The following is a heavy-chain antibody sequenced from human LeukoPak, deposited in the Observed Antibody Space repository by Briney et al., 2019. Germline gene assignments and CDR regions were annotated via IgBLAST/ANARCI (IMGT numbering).Heavy chain of an antibody. CDR3: ARGYTSGWSNWFDP. Sequence: SSETLSLXCSVSGGSGSGYCWSWIRRPPGKGLEWIGYIYYSGSINYNPSLKNRVTISVDTSKNQFSLKLSSVTAADTAVYYCARGYTSGWSNWFDPWGQGTLVTVSS. V-gene: IGHV4-59*02. J-gene: IGHJ5*02. CDR2: IYYSGSI. CDR1: GGSGSGYC. D-gene: IGHD6-13*01.